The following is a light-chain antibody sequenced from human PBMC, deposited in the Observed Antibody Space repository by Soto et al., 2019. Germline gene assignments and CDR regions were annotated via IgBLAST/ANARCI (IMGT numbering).Light chain of an antibody. CDR3: QQRSNWPPWT. J-gene: IGKJ1*01. V-gene: IGKV3-11*01. Sequence: EIVLTQSPATLSLSPGERATLSCRASQSVSSYLAWYQQKPGQAPRLLIYGASSRATGIPARFSGSGSGTDFTLTISSLEPEDFAVYYCQQRSNWPPWTFGQGTKVDIK. CDR2: GAS. CDR1: QSVSSY.